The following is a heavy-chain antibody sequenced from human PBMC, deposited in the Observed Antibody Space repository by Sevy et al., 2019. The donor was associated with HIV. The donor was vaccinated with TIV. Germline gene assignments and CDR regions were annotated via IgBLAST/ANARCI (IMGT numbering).Heavy chain of an antibody. J-gene: IGHJ6*02. D-gene: IGHD3-3*01. CDR2: IYSGGTT. CDR1: GFTVSSNY. V-gene: IGHV3-53*01. Sequence: GGSLRLSCAASGFTVSSNYMGWVRQAPGKGLEWVSVIYSGGTTYYADSVKGRFTISRDNSKNTLYLQMNNLRAEDTAVYYCAREREFSIFGVLIEYGMDVWGQGTTVTVSS. CDR3: AREREFSIFGVLIEYGMDV.